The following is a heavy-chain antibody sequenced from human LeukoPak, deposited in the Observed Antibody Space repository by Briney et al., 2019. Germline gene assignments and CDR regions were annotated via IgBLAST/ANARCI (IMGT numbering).Heavy chain of an antibody. V-gene: IGHV1-46*01. D-gene: IGHD5-12*01. J-gene: IGHJ4*02. CDR3: ARVVVVNSGYGY. CDR1: GYSFTSHY. CDR2: INPSGSST. Sequence: PGASVKVSCKASGYSFTSHYMHWVRQAPGQGLEWMGLINPSGSSTLYAQKFQGRVTMTRDTSISTAYMELSRLRSDDTAVYYCARVVVVNSGYGYWGQGTLVTVSS.